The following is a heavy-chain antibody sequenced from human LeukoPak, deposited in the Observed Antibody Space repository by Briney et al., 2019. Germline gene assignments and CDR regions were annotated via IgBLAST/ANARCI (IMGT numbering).Heavy chain of an antibody. CDR1: GFTFSSYG. V-gene: IGHV3-7*04. Sequence: GGSLRLSCAASGFTFSSYGMHWVRQAPGKGLEWVANINQDGSEKYYVDSVKGRFTISRDNAKNSLYVQMNSLRAEDTAVYYCARSTKMGDYWGQGTLVTVSS. D-gene: IGHD3-22*01. CDR3: ARSTKMGDY. J-gene: IGHJ4*02. CDR2: INQDGSEK.